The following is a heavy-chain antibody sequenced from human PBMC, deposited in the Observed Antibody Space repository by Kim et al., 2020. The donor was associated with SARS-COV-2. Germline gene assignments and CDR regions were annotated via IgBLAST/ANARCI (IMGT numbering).Heavy chain of an antibody. CDR2: ISSSSSYI. Sequence: GGSLRLSCAASGFTFSSYSMNWVRQAPGKGLEWVSSISSSSSYIYYADSVKGRFTISRDNAKNSLYLQMNSLRAEDTAVYYCARLSLQVVQWGPFQLDLWGRGTLVTVSS. J-gene: IGHJ2*01. V-gene: IGHV3-21*01. CDR1: GFTFSSYS. CDR3: ARLSLQVVQWGPFQLDL. D-gene: IGHD1-26*01.